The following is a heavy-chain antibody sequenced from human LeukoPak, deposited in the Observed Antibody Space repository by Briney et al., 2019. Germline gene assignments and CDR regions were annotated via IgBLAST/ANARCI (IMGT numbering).Heavy chain of an antibody. CDR1: GYTLTELS. CDR3: ATGVVVVPAAIAVLFDY. Sequence: APVKVSCKVSGYTLTELSMHWVRQAPGKGLEWMGGFDPEDGETIYAQKFQGRVTMTEDTSTDTAYMELSSLRSEDTAVYYCATGVVVVPAAIAVLFDYWGQGTLVTVSS. V-gene: IGHV1-24*01. D-gene: IGHD2-2*01. J-gene: IGHJ4*02. CDR2: FDPEDGET.